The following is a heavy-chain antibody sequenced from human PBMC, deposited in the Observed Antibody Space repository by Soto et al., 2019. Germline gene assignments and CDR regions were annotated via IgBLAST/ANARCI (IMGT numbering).Heavy chain of an antibody. V-gene: IGHV3-33*01. CDR3: ARSLEEAITFDY. J-gene: IGHJ4*02. Sequence: QVQLVESGGGVVQPGRSLRLSCAASGFTFSSYGMHWVRQAPGKGLEWVAVIWYDGSNKYYADSVKGRFTISRDNSKNTLYLQMNSLRAEDTAVYYCARSLEEAITFDYWGQGTLVTVSS. CDR2: IWYDGSNK. D-gene: IGHD2-2*01. CDR1: GFTFSSYG.